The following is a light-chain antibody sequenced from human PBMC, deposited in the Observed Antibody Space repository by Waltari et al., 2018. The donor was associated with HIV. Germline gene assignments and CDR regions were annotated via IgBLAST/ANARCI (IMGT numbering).Light chain of an antibody. CDR1: QSVSRN. CDR3: QQYNHWPLA. Sequence: EIVMTQSPSILSVSPGERATLSCRASQSVSRNLTWYQQRPGQAPWLLIYGASVRATDIPARFSGSGSGTEFTLTISSLQSEDFAFYSCQQYNHWPLAFGQGTKVEAK. V-gene: IGKV3-15*01. CDR2: GAS. J-gene: IGKJ1*01.